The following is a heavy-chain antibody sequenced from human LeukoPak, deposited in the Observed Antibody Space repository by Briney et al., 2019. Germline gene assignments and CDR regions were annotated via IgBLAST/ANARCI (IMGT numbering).Heavy chain of an antibody. CDR1: GGSISSYY. D-gene: IGHD5-18*01. CDR2: IYYSGST. Sequence: SETLPLTCTVSGGSISSYYWSWIRQPPGKGLEWIGYIYYSGSTNYNPSLKSRVTISVDTSKNQFSLKLSSVTAADTAVYYCARYSYGLATRHYYYGMDVWGQGTTVTVSS. CDR3: ARYSYGLATRHYYYGMDV. V-gene: IGHV4-59*01. J-gene: IGHJ6*02.